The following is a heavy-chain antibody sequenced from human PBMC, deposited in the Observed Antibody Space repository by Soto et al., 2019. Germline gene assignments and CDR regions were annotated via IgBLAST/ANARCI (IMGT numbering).Heavy chain of an antibody. CDR2: INPSVGST. D-gene: IGHD6-6*01. J-gene: IGHJ4*02. Sequence: ASVKVSCKSSTYTYNTHYIHSVRQAPGQGLEWVGVINPSVGSTNYAQKFQGRVTMTRDTSTTTFYMEVTSLTSEDTAVYYCVGGSASGVDHWGQGTLVTVSS. V-gene: IGHV1-46*02. CDR1: TYTYNTHY. CDR3: VGGSASGVDH.